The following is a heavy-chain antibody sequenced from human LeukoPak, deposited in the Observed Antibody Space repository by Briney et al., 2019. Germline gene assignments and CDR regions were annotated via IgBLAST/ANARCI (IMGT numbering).Heavy chain of an antibody. CDR2: IKADGGEK. D-gene: IGHD6-6*01. Sequence: GGTLRLSCAASGFTFSTYWMNWFRQTPGKGLEWVAKIKADGGEKDHVASVKGRFTISRDNAKNSLYLQMNRLRVEGTAVYYCARGGAARPDFWGQGTLVTVSS. V-gene: IGHV3-7*01. CDR1: GFTFSTYW. CDR3: ARGGAARPDF. J-gene: IGHJ4*02.